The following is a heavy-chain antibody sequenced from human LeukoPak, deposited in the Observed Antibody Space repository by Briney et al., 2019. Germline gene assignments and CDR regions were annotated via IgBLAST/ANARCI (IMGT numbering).Heavy chain of an antibody. CDR1: GFTFSSHS. Sequence: PGGSLSHSCAASGFTFSSHSMNWVRQAPGKGLEWVSYISSSSSTIYYADSVKGRFTISRDNAKNSLYLQMNSLRAEDTAVYYCARGAYYYEDWGQGTLVTVSS. CDR3: ARGAYYYED. V-gene: IGHV3-48*01. D-gene: IGHD3-22*01. CDR2: ISSSSSTI. J-gene: IGHJ4*02.